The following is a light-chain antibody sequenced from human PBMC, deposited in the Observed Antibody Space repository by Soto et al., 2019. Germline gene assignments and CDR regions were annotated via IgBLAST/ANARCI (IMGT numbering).Light chain of an antibody. CDR1: SSDVDTYKY. J-gene: IGLJ2*01. V-gene: IGLV2-14*01. Sequence: QSALTQPASVSGSPGQSITIPCTGTSSDVDTYKYVSWYQQHPGKAPKLMIYEVSYRPSGVSDRFSGSKSGNTASLTISGLQAEDEADYYCCSYAGSTTRVQFGGGTKVTVL. CDR2: EVS. CDR3: CSYAGSTTRVQ.